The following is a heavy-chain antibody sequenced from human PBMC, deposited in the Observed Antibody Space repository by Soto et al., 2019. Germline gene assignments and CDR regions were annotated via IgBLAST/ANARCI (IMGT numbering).Heavy chain of an antibody. J-gene: IGHJ4*02. CDR2: IKSKTDGGTT. CDR3: TLHIVVVTAIHNYFDS. CDR1: GFTFSDAW. D-gene: IGHD2-21*02. Sequence: VGSLTLSCAASGFTFSDAWMSWVRPAPGKGLEWVGRIKSKTDGGTTDYAAPVTGRFTISRDDSKDTLYLQMNSLKIEDTAVYYCTLHIVVVTAIHNYFDSWGQGSLVTVSA. V-gene: IGHV3-15*01.